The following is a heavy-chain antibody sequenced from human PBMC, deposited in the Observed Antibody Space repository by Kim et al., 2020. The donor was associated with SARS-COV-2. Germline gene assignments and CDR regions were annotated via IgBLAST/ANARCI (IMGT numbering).Heavy chain of an antibody. CDR2: FDPEDGET. J-gene: IGHJ5*02. V-gene: IGHV1-24*01. Sequence: ASVKVSCKVSGYTLTELSMHWVRQAPGKGLEWMGGFDPEDGETIYAQKFQGRVTMTEDTSTDTAYMELSSLRSEDTAVFYCATGRVAGPPAWFDPWGQGTLVTVSS. D-gene: IGHD2-15*01. CDR1: GYTLTELS. CDR3: ATGRVAGPPAWFDP.